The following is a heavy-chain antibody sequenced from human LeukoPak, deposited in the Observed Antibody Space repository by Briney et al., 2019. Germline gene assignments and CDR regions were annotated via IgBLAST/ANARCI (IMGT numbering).Heavy chain of an antibody. Sequence: SETLSLICTVSGGSMSSYYWSWIRQPAGKGLEWIGRIYTSGSTNYNPSLKSRVTMSVDTSKNQFSLKLSSVTAADTAVYYCARSHYYDSSGYYLDYWGQGTLVTVSS. J-gene: IGHJ4*02. CDR2: IYTSGST. CDR3: ARSHYYDSSGYYLDY. V-gene: IGHV4-4*07. CDR1: GGSMSSYY. D-gene: IGHD3-22*01.